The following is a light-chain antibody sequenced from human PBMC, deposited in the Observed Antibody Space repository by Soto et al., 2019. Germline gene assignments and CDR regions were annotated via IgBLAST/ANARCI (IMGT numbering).Light chain of an antibody. CDR3: QQLERYPST. V-gene: IGKV1-5*01. CDR2: DAS. CDR1: QSISSW. Sequence: DIQMTQSPSTLSASVGDRVTITCRASQSISSWLAWYQQKPGKAPKLLIYDASTLEGGVPSRFSGSGSGTEFTLTISSLQPDDFAIYYCQQLERYPSTFGGGTKVEIK. J-gene: IGKJ4*01.